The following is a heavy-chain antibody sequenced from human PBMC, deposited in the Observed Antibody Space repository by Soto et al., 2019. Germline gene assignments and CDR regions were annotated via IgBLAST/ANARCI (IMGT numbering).Heavy chain of an antibody. V-gene: IGHV4-4*02. Sequence: KTSETLSLTCAVSGVSISSSNWWSWVRQHPGKGLEWIGEIYHSGSPTYNHSLKSRVTISESTSKKTVSLKLISVTAEDTSVYYCARSRSTSQPFDYWGRGTLVTVSS. CDR1: GVSISSSNW. D-gene: IGHD5-12*01. CDR2: IYHSGSP. J-gene: IGHJ4*01. CDR3: ARSRSTSQPFDY.